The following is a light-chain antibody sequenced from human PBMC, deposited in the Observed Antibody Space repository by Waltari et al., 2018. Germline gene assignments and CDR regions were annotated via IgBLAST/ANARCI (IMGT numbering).Light chain of an antibody. CDR3: QKYGTLPAT. CDR1: QSVSRT. CDR2: DAS. V-gene: IGKV3-20*01. J-gene: IGKJ1*01. Sequence: EIVLTQSPGTLSLSPGERATLSCRASQSVSRTLAWYQQKPGQAPRLLSYDASTRATGIPDRFSGSVFGTDFSLTISRLEPEDFAVYYCQKYGTLPATFGQGTTVEIK.